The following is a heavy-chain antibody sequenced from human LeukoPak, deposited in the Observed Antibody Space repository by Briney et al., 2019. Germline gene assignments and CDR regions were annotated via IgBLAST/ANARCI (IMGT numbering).Heavy chain of an antibody. CDR1: GFTFSRFG. CDR3: ARDLGRGNTPFDY. CDR2: IWDDGSKK. J-gene: IGHJ4*02. V-gene: IGHV3-33*01. D-gene: IGHD3-16*01. Sequence: SGGSFRLSCAASGFTFSRFGMHWVRQAPVRGLEWVAVIWDDGSKKYYADSVEGRFTISRDNSKNTVYLQMNSLRAEDTALYYCARDLGRGNTPFDYWGQGTLVTVSS.